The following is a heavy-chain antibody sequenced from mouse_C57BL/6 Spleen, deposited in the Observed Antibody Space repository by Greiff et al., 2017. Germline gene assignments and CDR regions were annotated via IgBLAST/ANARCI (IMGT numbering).Heavy chain of an antibody. CDR2: ISYDGSN. V-gene: IGHV3-6*01. J-gene: IGHJ4*01. D-gene: IGHD2-5*01. Sequence: EVQLQESGPGLVKPSQSLSLTCSVTGYSITSGYYWNWIRQFPGNKLEWMGYISYDGSNNYNPSLKHRISITRDTSKNQFFLKLNSVTTEDTATYYCARETYYSNYYYAMDYWGQGTSVTVSS. CDR3: ARETYYSNYYYAMDY. CDR1: GYSITSGYY.